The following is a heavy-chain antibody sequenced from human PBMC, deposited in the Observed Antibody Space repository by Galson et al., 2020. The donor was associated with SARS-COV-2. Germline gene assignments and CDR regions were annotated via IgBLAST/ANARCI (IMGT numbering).Heavy chain of an antibody. CDR1: GGSISTTSYF. CDR2: ISYSGTT. D-gene: IGHD1-26*01. J-gene: IGHJ4*02. Sequence: SETLSLTCTVSGGSISTTSYFWGWIRQPPGKGLEWIGTISYSGTTYYNPSLRSRVTISVDTSKNQFSLKLSSVTAADTAVYYCARQESGSYYQYYFDYWGQGTLVTVSS. CDR3: ARQESGSYYQYYFDY. V-gene: IGHV4-39*01.